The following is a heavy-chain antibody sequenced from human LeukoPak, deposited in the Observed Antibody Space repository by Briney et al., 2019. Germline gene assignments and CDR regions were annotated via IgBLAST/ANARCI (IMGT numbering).Heavy chain of an antibody. V-gene: IGHV4-31*03. Sequence: SQTLSLTCTVSGGSISSGGYYWSWIRQHPGQGLEWIGYIYYSGSTYYNPSLKSRVTISVDTSKNQFSLKLSSVTAADTAVYYCARAVGYCSSTSCHPRWFDPWGQGTLVTVSS. D-gene: IGHD2-2*01. CDR2: IYYSGST. J-gene: IGHJ5*02. CDR1: GGSISSGGYY. CDR3: ARAVGYCSSTSCHPRWFDP.